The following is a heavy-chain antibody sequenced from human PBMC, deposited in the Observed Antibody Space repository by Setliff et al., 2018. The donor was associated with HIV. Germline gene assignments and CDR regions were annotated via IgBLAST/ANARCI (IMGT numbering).Heavy chain of an antibody. J-gene: IGHJ4*02. Sequence: ASVKVSCKASGYTFTYLFIHWVRLAPGRGLEWVGLINPKTGDTSYAQKFQGRVTMTRDTSISTAYMDLDRLGSDDTAVYYCARDPRFSGYAQAFDYWGQGSLVTVSS. CDR1: GYTFTYLF. CDR3: ARDPRFSGYAQAFDY. V-gene: IGHV1-2*02. CDR2: INPKTGDT. D-gene: IGHD5-12*01.